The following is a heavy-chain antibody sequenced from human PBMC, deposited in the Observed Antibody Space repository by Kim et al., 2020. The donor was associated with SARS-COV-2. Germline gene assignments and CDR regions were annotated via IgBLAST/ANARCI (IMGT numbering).Heavy chain of an antibody. CDR3: AREGRGIVVVPAAKGGRWFDP. Sequence: SETLSLTCTVSGGSISSSSYYWGWIRQPPGKGLEWIGSIYYSGSTYYNPSLKSRVTISVDTSKNQFSLKLSSVTAADTAVYYCAREGRGIVVVPAAKGGRWFDPWGQGTLVTVSS. J-gene: IGHJ5*02. CDR1: GGSISSSSYY. D-gene: IGHD2-2*01. CDR2: IYYSGST. V-gene: IGHV4-39*07.